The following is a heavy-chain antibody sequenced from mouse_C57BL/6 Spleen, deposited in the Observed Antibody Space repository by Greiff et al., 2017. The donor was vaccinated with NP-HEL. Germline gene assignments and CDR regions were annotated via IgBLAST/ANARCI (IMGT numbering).Heavy chain of an antibody. D-gene: IGHD1-1*02. CDR1: GFTFSDYG. J-gene: IGHJ2*01. Sequence: EVMLVESGGGLVKPGGSLKLSCAASGFTFSDYGMHWVRQAPEKGLEWVAYISSGSSTIYYADTVKGRFTISRDNAKNTLFLQMTSLRSEDTAMYYCARSTKGVFDYWGQGTTLTVSS. CDR2: ISSGSSTI. V-gene: IGHV5-17*01. CDR3: ARSTKGVFDY.